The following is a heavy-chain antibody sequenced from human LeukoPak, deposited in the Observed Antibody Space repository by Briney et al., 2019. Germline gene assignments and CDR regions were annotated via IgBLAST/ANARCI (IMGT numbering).Heavy chain of an antibody. D-gene: IGHD2-15*01. CDR3: ARGYCSGGSCSNWFDP. CDR1: GYTFTIYD. Sequence: ASVKVSCKASGYTFTIYDINWVRQATGQGLEWMGWMNPNSGNTGYAQKFQGRVTMTRNTSISTAYMELSSLRSEDTAVYYCARGYCSGGSCSNWFDPWGQGTLVTVSS. V-gene: IGHV1-8*01. J-gene: IGHJ5*02. CDR2: MNPNSGNT.